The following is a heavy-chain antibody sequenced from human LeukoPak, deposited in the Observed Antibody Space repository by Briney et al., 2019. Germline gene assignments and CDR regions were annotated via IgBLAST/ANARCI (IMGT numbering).Heavy chain of an antibody. CDR1: GFTFSTFT. CDR3: ARSASSDY. Sequence: QTGGSLRLSCAASGFTFSTFTMDWVRQAPGKGLEWVSSIISTGTTIYYADSVKGRFTISRDNAKNSLFLQMNSLRDEDTAVYYCARSASSDYWGQGTLVTVSP. J-gene: IGHJ4*02. CDR2: IISTGTTI. D-gene: IGHD1-26*01. V-gene: IGHV3-48*02.